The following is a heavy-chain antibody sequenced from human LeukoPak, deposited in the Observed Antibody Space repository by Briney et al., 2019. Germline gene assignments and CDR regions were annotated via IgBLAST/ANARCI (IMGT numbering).Heavy chain of an antibody. Sequence: ASVKVSCKAYGYTFSNSAMQWVRQARGQRPEWVGWIVVGSGKTNFAQNFQETVTITRDMSTSTVYMELSSLGLEDTAVYFCAARVHSSRWPLDVWGRGTTVTISS. CDR1: GYTFSNSA. CDR3: AARVHSSRWPLDV. V-gene: IGHV1-58*02. J-gene: IGHJ6*04. CDR2: IVVGSGKT. D-gene: IGHD6-19*01.